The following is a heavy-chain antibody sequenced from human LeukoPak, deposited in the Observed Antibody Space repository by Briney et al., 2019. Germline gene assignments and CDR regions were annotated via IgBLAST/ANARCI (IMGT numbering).Heavy chain of an antibody. CDR1: GFPFSSQG. J-gene: IGHJ4*02. D-gene: IGHD5-12*01. Sequence: GGSLRLSCAGSGFPFSSQGMNWVRQAPGKGLEWVSGISPGGGPTYYADSVKGRFTISRDDSKNTLYLQMENLRAEDTAVYYCAKDGAWLRFDDWGQGILVTVSS. CDR2: ISPGGGPT. V-gene: IGHV3-23*01. CDR3: AKDGAWLRFDD.